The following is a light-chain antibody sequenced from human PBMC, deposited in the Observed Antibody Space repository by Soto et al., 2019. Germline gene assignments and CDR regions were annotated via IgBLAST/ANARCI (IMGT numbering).Light chain of an antibody. CDR1: SSNIGSHT. CDR3: AAWYDSLSGVV. J-gene: IGLJ2*01. V-gene: IGLV1-44*01. Sequence: QSVLTQPPSASGTPGQTIAISCSGGSSNIGSHTVNWYQQLPGTAPRLLIYSNTQRPSGVPDRFSGSKSGTSASLAISGLQSEYEGDYYCAAWYDSLSGVVFGGGSKDTVL. CDR2: SNT.